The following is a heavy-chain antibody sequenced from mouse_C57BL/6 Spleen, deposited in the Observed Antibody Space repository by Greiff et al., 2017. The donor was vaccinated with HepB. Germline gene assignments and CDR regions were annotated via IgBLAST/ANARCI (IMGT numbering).Heavy chain of an antibody. CDR2: INPNNGGT. CDR1: GYTFTDYY. D-gene: IGHD1-1*01. Sequence: EVQLQQSGPELVKPGASVKISCKASGYTFTDYYMNWVKQSPGKSLEWIGAINPNNGGTSSNQKFKGKATLTVDTSSSTAYMELRSLTSEVSAVYYCASAYYDGSSWFAYWGQGPLVTVSA. CDR3: ASAYYDGSSWFAY. V-gene: IGHV1-26*01. J-gene: IGHJ3*01.